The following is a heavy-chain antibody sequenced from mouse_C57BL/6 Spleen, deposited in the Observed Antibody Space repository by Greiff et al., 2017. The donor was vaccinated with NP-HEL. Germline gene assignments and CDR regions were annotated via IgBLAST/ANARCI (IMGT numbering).Heavy chain of an antibody. J-gene: IGHJ3*01. V-gene: IGHV1-55*01. D-gene: IGHD2-4*01. CDR1: GYTFTSYW. Sequence: QVQLQQPGAELVKPGASVKMSCKASGYTFTSYWITWVKQRPGQGLEWIGDIYPGSGSTNYNEKFKSKATLTVDTSSSTAYMQLSSLTSEDSAVYYCARSYDYEEAWFAYWGQGTLVTVSA. CDR2: IYPGSGST. CDR3: ARSYDYEEAWFAY.